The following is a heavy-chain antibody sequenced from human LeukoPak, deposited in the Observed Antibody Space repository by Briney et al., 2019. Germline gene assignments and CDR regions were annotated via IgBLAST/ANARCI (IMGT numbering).Heavy chain of an antibody. J-gene: IGHJ5*02. V-gene: IGHV1-69*04. CDR2: IIPIFGIA. Sequence: ASVKVSCKASGGTFSSYAISWVRQAPGQGLEWMGRIIPIFGIANYAQKFQGRVTITADKSTSTDYMELSSLRSEDTAVYYCARDELVPHPWGQGTLVTVSS. CDR1: GGTFSSYA. D-gene: IGHD6-13*01. CDR3: ARDELVPHP.